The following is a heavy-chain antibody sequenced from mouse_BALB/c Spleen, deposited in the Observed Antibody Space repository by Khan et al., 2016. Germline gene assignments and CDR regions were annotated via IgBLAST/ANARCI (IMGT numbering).Heavy chain of an antibody. J-gene: IGHJ2*01. D-gene: IGHD2-1*01. CDR3: AGGGNYEDYFDY. CDR2: INTYTGEP. V-gene: IGHV9-3-1*01. CDR1: GYTFTNYG. Sequence: QIQLVQSGPELKKPGETVKISCKASGYTFTNYGMNWVKQAPGKGLKWMGWINTYTGEPTYADDFKGRFAFSLETSASTAYLQSNNLKNEDTATDFCAGGGNYEDYFDYWGQGTTLTVSS.